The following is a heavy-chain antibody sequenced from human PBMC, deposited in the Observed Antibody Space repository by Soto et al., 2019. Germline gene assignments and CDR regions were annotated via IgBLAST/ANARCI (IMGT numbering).Heavy chain of an antibody. CDR2: IIPIFGTA. D-gene: IGHD2-21*01. Sequence: GASVKVSCKASGGTFSSYAISWVRQAPGQGLEWMGGIIPIFGTANYAQKFQGRVTITADKSTSTAYMEPSSLRSEDTAVYYCASGDLIRNWFDPWGQGTLVTVSS. CDR3: ASGDLIRNWFDP. CDR1: GGTFSSYA. V-gene: IGHV1-69*06. J-gene: IGHJ5*02.